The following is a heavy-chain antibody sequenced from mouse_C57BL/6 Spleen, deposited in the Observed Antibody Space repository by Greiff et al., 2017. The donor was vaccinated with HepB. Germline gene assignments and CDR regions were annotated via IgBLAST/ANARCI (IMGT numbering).Heavy chain of an antibody. CDR2: ISNGGGST. Sequence: EVKLMESGGGLVQPGGSLKLSCAASGFTFSDYYMYWVRQTPEKRLEWVAYISNGGGSTYYPDTVKGRFTISRDNAKNTLYLQMSRLKSEDTAMYYCARGEYDYAMDYWGQGTSVTVSS. CDR1: GFTFSDYY. V-gene: IGHV5-12*01. D-gene: IGHD2-14*01. J-gene: IGHJ4*01. CDR3: ARGEYDYAMDY.